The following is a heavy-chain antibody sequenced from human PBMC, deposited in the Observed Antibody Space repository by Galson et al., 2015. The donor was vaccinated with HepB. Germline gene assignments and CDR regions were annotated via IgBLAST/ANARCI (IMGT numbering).Heavy chain of an antibody. Sequence: SLRLSCAASGFTFSDYYMSWIRQAPGKGLEWVSYISSSSYTNYADSVKGRFTISRDNAKNSLYLQMNSLRAEDTAVYYCARGVGSIGSGSYYYYYMDVWGKGATVTVSS. J-gene: IGHJ6*03. V-gene: IGHV3-11*06. D-gene: IGHD3-10*01. CDR3: ARGVGSIGSGSYYYYYMDV. CDR1: GFTFSDYY. CDR2: ISSSSYT.